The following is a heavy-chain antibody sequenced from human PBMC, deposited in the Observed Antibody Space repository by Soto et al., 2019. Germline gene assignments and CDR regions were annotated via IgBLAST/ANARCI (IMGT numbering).Heavy chain of an antibody. CDR3: ARGDVYAPRHWFDP. CDR2: IGADSGNT. J-gene: IGHJ5*02. V-gene: IGHV1-58*01. D-gene: IGHD2-2*01. CDR1: GFTFTSSA. Sequence: GASVKVSCKASGFTFTSSAVQWVRQARGQRLEWIGWIGADSGNTNYAQKFQGRVTMTTDTSTSTAYMELRSLRSDDTAVYYCARGDVYAPRHWFDPWGQGTLVTVSS.